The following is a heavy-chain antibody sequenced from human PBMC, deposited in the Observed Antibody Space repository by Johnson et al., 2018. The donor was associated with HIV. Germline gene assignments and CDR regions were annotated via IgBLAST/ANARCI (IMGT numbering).Heavy chain of an antibody. J-gene: IGHJ3*02. D-gene: IGHD5-24*01. V-gene: IGHV3-11*04. CDR3: ARDLGEMATTAGDAFDI. Sequence: QVQLVESGGGLVKPGGSLRLSCAASGFTFSDYYMNWIRQAPGKGLEWVSYISSCGSTIYYADSVKGRFTVSGDNAKNSLYLQMNSLRAEDTAVYYCARDLGEMATTAGDAFDIWGQGTMVTVSS. CDR2: ISSCGSTI. CDR1: GFTFSDYY.